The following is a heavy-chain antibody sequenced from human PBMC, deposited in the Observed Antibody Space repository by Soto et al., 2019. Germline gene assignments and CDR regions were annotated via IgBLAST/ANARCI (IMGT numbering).Heavy chain of an antibody. CDR2: IYDNGGA. V-gene: IGHV4-31*03. J-gene: IGHJ4*02. Sequence: SETLSLTCTVSGDSISSGGYYWSWIRQHPGKGLEWIGYIYDNGGAYYSPSLRGRVTISIDKSANQFSLRLTSVTAADTAVYYCARVKGGTSRRAFDSWRQGTLATVSS. D-gene: IGHD2-15*01. CDR3: ARVKGGTSRRAFDS. CDR1: GDSISSGGYY.